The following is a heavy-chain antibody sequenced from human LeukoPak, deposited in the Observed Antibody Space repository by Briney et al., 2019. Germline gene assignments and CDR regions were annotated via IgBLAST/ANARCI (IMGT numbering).Heavy chain of an antibody. CDR3: ARDLYDSSGYYRDRNNLH. D-gene: IGHD3-22*01. Sequence: GGSLRLSCAASGFTFSSYSMNWVRQAPGKGLEWVSSISSSSSYIYYADSVKGRFTISRDNAKNSLYLQMNSLRAEDTAVYYCARDLYDSSGYYRDRNNLHWGQGTLVTVSS. J-gene: IGHJ4*02. CDR2: ISSSSSYI. CDR1: GFTFSSYS. V-gene: IGHV3-21*01.